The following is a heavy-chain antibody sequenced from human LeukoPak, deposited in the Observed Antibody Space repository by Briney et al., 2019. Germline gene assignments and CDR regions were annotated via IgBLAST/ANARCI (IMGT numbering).Heavy chain of an antibody. CDR3: ARGTWTTVGYYYYYYMDV. Sequence: ASVKVSCKAPGGTFSSHALSWVRQAPGQGLEWMGGIIPIFGTEKYAQKFQGRVTITTDESTSTAYMELSSLRSDDTAVYYCARGTWTTVGYYYYYYMDVWGKGTTVTVSS. CDR1: GGTFSSHA. J-gene: IGHJ6*03. V-gene: IGHV1-69*05. CDR2: IIPIFGTE. D-gene: IGHD4-17*01.